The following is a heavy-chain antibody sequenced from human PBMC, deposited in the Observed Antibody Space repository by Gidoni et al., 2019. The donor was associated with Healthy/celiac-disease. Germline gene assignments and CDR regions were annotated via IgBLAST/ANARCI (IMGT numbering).Heavy chain of an antibody. CDR2: ISSSSSTI. D-gene: IGHD3-10*01. Sequence: EVQLVESGGGLVQPGGSLRLSCAASGFTFRSYSMNWVRQAPGKGLDWGSYISSSSSTIYDADSVKGRFNIARDNAKNSLYLQMNSLRAEDTAVYYCARDPPPTYYYGSGREDPWGQGTLVTVSS. J-gene: IGHJ5*02. V-gene: IGHV3-48*01. CDR1: GFTFRSYS. CDR3: ARDPPPTYYYGSGREDP.